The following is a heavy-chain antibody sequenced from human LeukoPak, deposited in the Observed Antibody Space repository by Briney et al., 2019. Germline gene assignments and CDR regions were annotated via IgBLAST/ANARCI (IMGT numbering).Heavy chain of an antibody. CDR3: ARALYSSSWYFYYYYYMDV. D-gene: IGHD6-13*01. CDR2: ISAYNGNT. Sequence: ASVKVSCKASGYTFTSYGISWVRQAPGQGLEWMGWISAYNGNTNYAQKLQGRVTMTTDTSTSTAYMELRSLRSDDTAVYHCARALYSSSWYFYYYYYMDVWGKGTTVTISS. J-gene: IGHJ6*03. V-gene: IGHV1-18*01. CDR1: GYTFTSYG.